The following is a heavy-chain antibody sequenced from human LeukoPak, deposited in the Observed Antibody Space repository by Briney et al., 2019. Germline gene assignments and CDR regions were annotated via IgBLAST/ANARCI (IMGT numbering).Heavy chain of an antibody. CDR2: MNPNSGNT. J-gene: IGHJ6*02. CDR3: ARDSGYDSDYYYYGMDV. D-gene: IGHD5-12*01. CDR1: GYTFTNYD. Sequence: ASVKVSCKASGYTFTNYDINWLRQATGQGLEWMGWMNPNSGNTDYAQKFQGRVTITADKSTSTAYMELSSLRSEDTAVYYCARDSGYDSDYYYYGMDVWGQGTTVTVSS. V-gene: IGHV1-8*01.